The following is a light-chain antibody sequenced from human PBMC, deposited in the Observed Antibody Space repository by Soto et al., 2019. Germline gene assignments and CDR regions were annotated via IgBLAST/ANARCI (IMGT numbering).Light chain of an antibody. J-gene: IGLJ2*01. Sequence: SYELTQPTSVSVATGKTASITCGRNNIGRKSVHWYQQKPGQAPVLVIYYDTDRPSGIPERFSGSNSGNTATLTISRVEAGDEADYYCQVWDSSSDHVVFGGGTKVTVL. CDR3: QVWDSSSDHVV. CDR1: NIGRKS. V-gene: IGLV3-21*04. CDR2: YDT.